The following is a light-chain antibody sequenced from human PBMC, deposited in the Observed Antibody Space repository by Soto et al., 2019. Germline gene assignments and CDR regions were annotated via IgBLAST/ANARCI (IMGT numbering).Light chain of an antibody. CDR1: SSNIGSNT. Sequence: QSVLTQPPSASGTTGQRVTISCSGSSSNIGSNTVNWYQHLPGTAPKLLIYSNNQRPSGVPDRFSGSKSGTSASLAISGLQSEDEADYYCAAWDDSLNGPGVLFGGGTKLTVL. CDR2: SNN. CDR3: AAWDDSLNGPGVL. J-gene: IGLJ2*01. V-gene: IGLV1-44*01.